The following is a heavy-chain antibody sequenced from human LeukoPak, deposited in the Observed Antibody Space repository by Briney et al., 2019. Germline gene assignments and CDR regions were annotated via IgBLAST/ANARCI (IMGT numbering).Heavy chain of an antibody. V-gene: IGHV1-8*02. CDR1: GGTFSSYA. J-gene: IGHJ5*02. D-gene: IGHD3-10*02. Sequence: EASVRVSCKASGGTFSSYAISWVRQATGQGLEWMGWMNPNSGNTGYAQKFQGRVTMTRNTSISTAYMGLSSLRSEDTAVYYCARETGACSVFDPWGQGTLVTVSS. CDR2: MNPNSGNT. CDR3: ARETGACSVFDP.